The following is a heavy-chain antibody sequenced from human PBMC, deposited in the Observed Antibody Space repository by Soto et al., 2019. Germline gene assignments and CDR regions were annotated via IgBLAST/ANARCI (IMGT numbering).Heavy chain of an antibody. CDR2: ITNSSRTV. J-gene: IGHJ6*02. CDR1: GFTFSSYT. D-gene: IGHD1-1*01. V-gene: IGHV3-48*02. CDR3: ARDGGVQLERPIPLLYYGMDV. Sequence: GGSLRLSCAASGFTFSSYTMNWVRQAPGKGLEYLSYITNSSRTVYYADSVKGRFTISRDNAKNSLYLQMNSLRDEDTAVYYCARDGGVQLERPIPLLYYGMDVWGQGTTVTVSS.